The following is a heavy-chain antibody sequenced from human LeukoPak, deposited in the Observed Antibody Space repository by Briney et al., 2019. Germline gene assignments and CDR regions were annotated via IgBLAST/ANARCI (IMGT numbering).Heavy chain of an antibody. CDR3: ARTTEAHSWRTRYYDYYMDV. CDR2: IYYSGST. J-gene: IGHJ6*03. CDR1: GGSISSYY. D-gene: IGHD6-13*01. V-gene: IGHV4-59*01. Sequence: TLSLTCTVSGGSISSYYWSWIRQPPGKGLEWIGYIYYSGSTNYNPSLKSRVTISVDTSKNQFSLKLSSVTAADTAVYYCARTTEAHSWRTRYYDYYMDVWGKGTTVTVSS.